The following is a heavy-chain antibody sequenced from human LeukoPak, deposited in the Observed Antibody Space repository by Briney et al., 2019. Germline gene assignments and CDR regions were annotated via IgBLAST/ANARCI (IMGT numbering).Heavy chain of an antibody. D-gene: IGHD1-26*01. CDR2: IYYSGST. V-gene: IGHV4-39*01. CDR3: ARLFPIGSFLDY. J-gene: IGHJ4*02. Sequence: SETLSLTCTVSGGSISSSSYYWGWIRQPPGKGLEWNGSIYYSGSTYYNPSLKSRVTISVDTSKNQFSLKLSSVPAADTAVYYCARLFPIGSFLDYWGQGTLVSVSS. CDR1: GGSISSSSYY.